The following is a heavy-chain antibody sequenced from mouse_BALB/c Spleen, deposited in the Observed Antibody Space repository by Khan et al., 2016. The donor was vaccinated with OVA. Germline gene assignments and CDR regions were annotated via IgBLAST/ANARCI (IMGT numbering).Heavy chain of an antibody. CDR2: INTYTGEP. J-gene: IGHJ4*01. Sequence: QIQLVQSGPELKKPGETVKISCKASGYTFNNHGMNWVKQAPGKGLKWMGWINTYTGEPTYDEDFKGRFAFSLETSASTAYLQFNNLKNEGTTTYYCARQPCIGYVLVYWGKGTSVTVS. CDR1: GYTFNNHG. V-gene: IGHV9-3-1*01. D-gene: IGHD6-1*01. CDR3: ARQPCIGYVLVY.